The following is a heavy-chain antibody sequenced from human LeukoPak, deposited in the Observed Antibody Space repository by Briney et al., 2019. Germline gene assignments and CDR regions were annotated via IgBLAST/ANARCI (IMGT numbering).Heavy chain of an antibody. V-gene: IGHV1-46*03. J-gene: IGHJ5*02. Sequence: ASVKVSCKASGYTFTSYYMHWVRQAPGQGLEWMGIINPSGGSTSYAQKFQGRVTMTRDTSTSTVYMELSSLRSEDTAAYYCARERSAKYYDFWSGYPLETNWFDPWGQGTLVTVSS. CDR3: ARERSAKYYDFWSGYPLETNWFDP. D-gene: IGHD3-3*01. CDR2: INPSGGST. CDR1: GYTFTSYY.